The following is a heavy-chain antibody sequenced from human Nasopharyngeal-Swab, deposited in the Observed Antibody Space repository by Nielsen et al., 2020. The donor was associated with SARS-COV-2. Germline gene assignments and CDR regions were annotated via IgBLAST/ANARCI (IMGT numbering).Heavy chain of an antibody. CDR3: AKSPLYYYGSSGYPVGFDY. D-gene: IGHD3-22*01. V-gene: IGHV4-59*01. J-gene: IGHJ4*02. CDR2: IYYSGST. CDR1: GGSISSYY. Sequence: SETLSLTCTVSGGSISSYYWSWIRQPPGKGLEWIGYIYYSGSTNYNPSLKSRVTISVDTSKNQFSLKLSSVTAADTAVYYCAKSPLYYYGSSGYPVGFDYWGQGTLVTVSS.